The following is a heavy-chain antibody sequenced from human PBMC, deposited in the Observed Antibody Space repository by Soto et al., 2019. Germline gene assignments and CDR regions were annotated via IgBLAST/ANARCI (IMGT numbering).Heavy chain of an antibody. Sequence: EVQLVESGGGLVQPGGSLRLSCAASGFTFTTYWMSWVRQAPGKGLEWVANIKQDGSEKWYVDSVKGRLTISRDNAKKSLFLQMNSLRVEDTAVYYCARGDYHDNSGPFSDAFDVWGQGTMVTVSS. J-gene: IGHJ3*01. D-gene: IGHD3-22*01. CDR1: GFTFTTYW. CDR2: IKQDGSEK. V-gene: IGHV3-7*04. CDR3: ARGDYHDNSGPFSDAFDV.